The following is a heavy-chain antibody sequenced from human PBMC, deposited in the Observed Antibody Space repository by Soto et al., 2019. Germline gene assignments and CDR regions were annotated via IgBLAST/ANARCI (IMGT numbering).Heavy chain of an antibody. V-gene: IGHV4-39*01. CDR1: GGSISSSSYY. D-gene: IGHD5-12*01. Sequence: KPSDTLSLTCTVSGGSISSSSYYWGWIRQPPGKGLEWIGSIYYSGSTYYNPSLKSRVTISVDTSKNQFSLKLSSVTAADTAVYYCASQGRDGYIPRPFDYWGQVTLVPVSS. CDR2: IYYSGST. CDR3: ASQGRDGYIPRPFDY. J-gene: IGHJ4*02.